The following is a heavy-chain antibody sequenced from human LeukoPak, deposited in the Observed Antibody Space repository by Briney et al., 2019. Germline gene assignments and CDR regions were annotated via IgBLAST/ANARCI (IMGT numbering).Heavy chain of an antibody. Sequence: GASVKVSCKASGYTFTSYGISWVRQAPGQGLEWMGWISAYNGNTNYAQKLQGRVTMTTDTSTSTAYMELRSLRSDDTAVYYCARQKGFNQWSSDASDYYYYMDVWGKGTTVTVSS. CDR2: ISAYNGNT. J-gene: IGHJ6*03. CDR3: ARQKGFNQWSSDASDYYYYMDV. V-gene: IGHV1-18*01. D-gene: IGHD2-15*01. CDR1: GYTFTSYG.